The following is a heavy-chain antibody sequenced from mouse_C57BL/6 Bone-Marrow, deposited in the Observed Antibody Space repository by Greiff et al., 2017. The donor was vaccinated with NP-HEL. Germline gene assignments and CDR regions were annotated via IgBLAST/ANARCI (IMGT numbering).Heavy chain of an antibody. CDR3: ARVGDYEAWFAY. D-gene: IGHD2-4*01. J-gene: IGHJ3*01. Sequence: EVQLQQSGPELVKPGASVKISCKASGYSFTGYYMNWVKQSPEKSLEWIGEINPSTGGTTYNQKFKAKATLTVDKSSSTAYMQLKSLTSEDSAVYYCARVGDYEAWFAYWGQGTLVTVSA. V-gene: IGHV1-42*01. CDR2: INPSTGGT. CDR1: GYSFTGYY.